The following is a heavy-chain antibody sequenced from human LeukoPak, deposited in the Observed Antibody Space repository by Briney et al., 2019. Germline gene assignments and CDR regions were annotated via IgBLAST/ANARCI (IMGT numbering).Heavy chain of an antibody. CDR1: GYTFTSYG. CDR2: TSAYNGNT. CDR3: ARPLDYGDYL. Sequence: ASVKVSCKASGYTFTSYGISWVRQAPGQGLEWMGWTSAYNGNTNYAQKFQGRVTMTRDTSISTAYMELSRLRSDDTAVYYCARPLDYGDYLWGQGTLVTVSS. D-gene: IGHD4-17*01. J-gene: IGHJ5*02. V-gene: IGHV1-18*01.